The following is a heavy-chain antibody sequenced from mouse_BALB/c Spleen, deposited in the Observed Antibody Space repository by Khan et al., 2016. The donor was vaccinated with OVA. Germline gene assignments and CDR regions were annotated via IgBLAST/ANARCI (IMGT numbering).Heavy chain of an antibody. CDR3: ARTARIKY. CDR1: GYSITSGYG. Sequence: EVQLQESGPGLVKPSQSLSLTCTVTGYSITSGYGWNWIRQFPGNKLEWMGYISYSGSTNYNPSLTSRISITRDTSKNQFFLQLNSVTKEDTATYYCARTARIKYWGQGTTLTVSS. V-gene: IGHV3-2*02. CDR2: ISYSGST. D-gene: IGHD1-2*01. J-gene: IGHJ2*01.